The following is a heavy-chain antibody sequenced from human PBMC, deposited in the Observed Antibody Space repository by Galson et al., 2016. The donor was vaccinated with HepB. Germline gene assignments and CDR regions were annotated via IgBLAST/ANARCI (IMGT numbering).Heavy chain of an antibody. J-gene: IGHJ4*02. V-gene: IGHV5-51*01. CDR3: ARHRGLVQEADI. D-gene: IGHD2-8*02. CDR2: IYPGDSAI. Sequence: QSGAEVKKPGESLKISCKGSGYTFTNHWIAWVRQMPGKGLEWMGIIYPGDSAIRYSLSFQGQVTISVDKSTSTAHLHWSSLKASDTAVYFCARHRGLVQEADIWGQGTLVTVSS. CDR1: GYTFTNHW.